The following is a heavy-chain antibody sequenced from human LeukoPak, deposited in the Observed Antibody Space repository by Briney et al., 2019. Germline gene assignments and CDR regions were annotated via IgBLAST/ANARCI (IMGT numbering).Heavy chain of an antibody. CDR1: VYTFTSYG. CDR2: ISAYNGNT. CDR3: ARGAVAGTASKGGAFDI. J-gene: IGHJ3*02. V-gene: IGHV1-18*01. D-gene: IGHD6-19*01. Sequence: ASVKVSCKASVYTFTSYGISWVRQAPGQGLEWMGWISAYNGNTNYAQKLQGRVTMTTDTSTSTAYMELRSLRSDDTAVYYCARGAVAGTASKGGAFDIWGQGTMVTVSS.